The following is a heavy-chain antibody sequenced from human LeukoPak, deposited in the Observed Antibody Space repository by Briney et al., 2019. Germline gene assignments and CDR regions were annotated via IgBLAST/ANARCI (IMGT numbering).Heavy chain of an antibody. D-gene: IGHD3-10*01. J-gene: IGHJ5*02. V-gene: IGHV3-23*01. CDR1: GFTFSIYA. CDR2: ISGSGGNT. CDR3: AKVPYDSGSFYSCWFDP. Sequence: GGSLRLSCAASGFTFSIYAMSWVRQAPGKGLEWVSGISGSGGNTYYADSVKGRFSISRDNSKNTLYLQMNSMRVEDTAVYYRAKVPYDSGSFYSCWFDPWGQGTLVTVSS.